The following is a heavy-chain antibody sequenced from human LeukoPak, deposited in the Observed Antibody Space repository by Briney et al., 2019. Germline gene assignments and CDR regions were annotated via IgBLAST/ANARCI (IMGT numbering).Heavy chain of an antibody. V-gene: IGHV1-18*01. J-gene: IGHJ5*02. CDR1: GYTFTSYG. CDR2: ISAYNGNT. CDR3: ARDRGTTVRYCFDP. Sequence: ASVKVSCKASGYTFTSYGISWVRQPPGQGLEWMGWISAYNGNTNYAQKLQGRVTMTTDTSTSTAYMELRSLRSDDTAVYYCARDRGTTVRYCFDPWGQGTLVTVSS. D-gene: IGHD4-11*01.